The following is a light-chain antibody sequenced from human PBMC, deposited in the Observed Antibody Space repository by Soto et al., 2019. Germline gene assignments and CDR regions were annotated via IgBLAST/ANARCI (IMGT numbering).Light chain of an antibody. CDR3: QQLHSYPLT. Sequence: DIQLTQSPSFLSASVGDRVTITCRASQGITSYLDWYQQTPGTAPNLLMYAAASLQSGVPSRFSGSGSGTEFTLTISSLQPEDFATYYCQQLHSYPLTFGGWTKVEIK. J-gene: IGKJ4*01. V-gene: IGKV1-9*01. CDR2: AAA. CDR1: QGITSY.